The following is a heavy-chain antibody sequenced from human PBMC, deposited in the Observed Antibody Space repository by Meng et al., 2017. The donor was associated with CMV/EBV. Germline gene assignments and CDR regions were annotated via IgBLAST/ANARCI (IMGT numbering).Heavy chain of an antibody. J-gene: IGHJ4*02. CDR3: ARGGITGSTSAWYAPNYFDF. V-gene: IGHV4-61*01. CDR1: NANYS. CDR2: IYYSGST. Sequence: NANYSWAWCRAPPGKVLEWFGYIYYSGSTIYNPSLKSRVTMSVDTSKNQFSLKVNSVTTTDTAVYYCARGGITGSTSAWYAPNYFDFWGQGALVTVSS. D-gene: IGHD6-19*01.